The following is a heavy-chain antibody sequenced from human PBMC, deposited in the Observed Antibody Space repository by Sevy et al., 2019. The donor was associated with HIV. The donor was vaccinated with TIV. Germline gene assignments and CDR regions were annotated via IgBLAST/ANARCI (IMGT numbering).Heavy chain of an antibody. CDR2: INSGGGST. V-gene: IGHV3-23*01. J-gene: IGHJ4*02. CDR1: GFTFTEFV. Sequence: GGSLRLSCAASGFTFTEFVMSWVRQAPGKGLEWVSTINSGGGSTYYADSVKGRFTISRDNSQNTLDLQLNSLRAEDTAVYYCARDVVGGYYDSSGYSDHWGQGTLVTVSS. D-gene: IGHD3-22*01. CDR3: ARDVVGGYYDSSGYSDH.